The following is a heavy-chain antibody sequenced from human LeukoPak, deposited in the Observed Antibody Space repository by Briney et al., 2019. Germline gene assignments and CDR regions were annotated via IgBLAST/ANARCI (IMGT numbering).Heavy chain of an antibody. J-gene: IGHJ5*02. CDR3: ARDSITMVRGVTKYNWFDP. Sequence: GGSLRLSCTASRFIFSTYSMNWVRQAPGKGLEWVSSISLTGNYIYYADSVRGRFTISRDNAKNTLYLQMNSLRAEDTAVYYCARDSITMVRGVTKYNWFDPWGQGTLVTVSS. CDR2: ISLTGNYI. CDR1: RFIFSTYS. V-gene: IGHV3-21*01. D-gene: IGHD3-10*01.